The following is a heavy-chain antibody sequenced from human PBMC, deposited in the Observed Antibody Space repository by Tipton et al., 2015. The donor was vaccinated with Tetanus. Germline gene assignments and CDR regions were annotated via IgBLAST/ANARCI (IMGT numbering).Heavy chain of an antibody. CDR1: GGSLSRYY. V-gene: IGHV4-59*01. D-gene: IGHD3-16*01. CDR2: VSYSGRT. Sequence: TLSLTCAVYGGSLSRYYWTWIRQPPGKGLEWLAYVSYSGRTNSNYSLKSRITVSQDTSKNQFSLTLMSVTAADTAVYFCARGLIDDFLGSRIYFDSWGPGTLVTVSS. CDR3: ARGLIDDFLGSRIYFDS. J-gene: IGHJ4*02.